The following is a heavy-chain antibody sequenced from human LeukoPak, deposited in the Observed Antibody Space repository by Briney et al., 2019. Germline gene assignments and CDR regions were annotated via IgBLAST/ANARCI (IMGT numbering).Heavy chain of an antibody. CDR3: ARDSDSGYGPFAS. Sequence: GGSLRLSCAASGFTVSNNYMCWVRQAPGKGLEWVSVIHSGGTTNYADSVQGRFTISRDNSKTTVYLHMNSLRAEDTAVYYCARDSDSGYGPFASWGQGTLVTVSS. V-gene: IGHV3-53*01. CDR2: IHSGGTT. D-gene: IGHD5-12*01. CDR1: GFTVSNNY. J-gene: IGHJ4*02.